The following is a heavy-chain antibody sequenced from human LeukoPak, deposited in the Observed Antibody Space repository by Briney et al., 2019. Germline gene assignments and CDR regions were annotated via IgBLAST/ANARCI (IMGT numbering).Heavy chain of an antibody. Sequence: SETLSLTCAVSGGSISSGGYSWSWIRQPPGKGLEWIGYIYHSGSTYYNPSLKSRVTISVDRSKNQFSLKLSSVTAADTAVYYCARDFYGSGSSYFDYWGQGTLVTVSS. CDR1: GGSISSGGYS. CDR3: ARDFYGSGSSYFDY. V-gene: IGHV4-30-2*01. D-gene: IGHD3-10*01. J-gene: IGHJ4*02. CDR2: IYHSGST.